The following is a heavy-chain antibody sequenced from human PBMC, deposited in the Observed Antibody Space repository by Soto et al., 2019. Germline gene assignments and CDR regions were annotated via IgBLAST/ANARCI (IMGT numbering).Heavy chain of an antibody. CDR1: GLTLTSTA. CDR2: IVVGSGNT. V-gene: IGHV1-58*01. D-gene: IGHD3-9*01. CDR3: AADDMTSDY. J-gene: IGHJ4*02. Sequence: TSAKPTCKASGLTLTSTAVRWARQARGQRLEWIGWIVVGSGNTNYAQKFQERVTITRDMSTSTAYMELSSLRSEDTAVYYCAADDMTSDYWGQGTLVTVSS.